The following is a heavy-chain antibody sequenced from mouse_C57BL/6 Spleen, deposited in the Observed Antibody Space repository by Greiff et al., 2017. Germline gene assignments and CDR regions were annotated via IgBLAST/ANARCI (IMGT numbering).Heavy chain of an antibody. J-gene: IGHJ1*03. CDR3: ASRGVVGSYWYFDV. CDR1: GYTFTSYW. D-gene: IGHD1-1*01. Sequence: QVQLQQPGAELVMPGASVKLSCKASGYTFTSYWMHWVKQRPGQGLEWIGEIDPSDSYTNYNQKFKGKSTLTVDKSSSTAYMQLSSLTSEDSAVYYCASRGVVGSYWYFDVWGTGTTVTVSS. V-gene: IGHV1-69*01. CDR2: IDPSDSYT.